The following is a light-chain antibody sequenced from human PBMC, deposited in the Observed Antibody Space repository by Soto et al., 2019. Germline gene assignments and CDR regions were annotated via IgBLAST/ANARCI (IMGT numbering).Light chain of an antibody. V-gene: IGLV2-14*01. CDR3: SSYTSSSSYVV. CDR2: EVC. Sequence: QSALTQPASVSGSPGQSITISCTGTSSDVGGYNYVSWYQQHPGKTPKLMIYEVCNRPSGVSNRFSGSKSGNTASLTISGLQAEDEADYYCSSYTSSSSYVVFGGGTKVTVL. J-gene: IGLJ2*01. CDR1: SSDVGGYNY.